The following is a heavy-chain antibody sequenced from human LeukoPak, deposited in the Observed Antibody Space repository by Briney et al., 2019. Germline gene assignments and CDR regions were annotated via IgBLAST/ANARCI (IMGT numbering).Heavy chain of an antibody. CDR3: ARHTGTGLLKPKYYFDY. CDR1: GGSISSSPYY. J-gene: IGHJ4*02. CDR2: MYYGGST. Sequence: SETLSLTCSVSGGSISSSPYYWGWIRQPPGKGLEWIGSMYYGGSTYYNPSLKSRVTISVDTSKNQFSLKLSSVTAADTAVYYCARHTGTGLLKPKYYFDYWGQGTLVTVSS. V-gene: IGHV4-39*01. D-gene: IGHD3/OR15-3a*01.